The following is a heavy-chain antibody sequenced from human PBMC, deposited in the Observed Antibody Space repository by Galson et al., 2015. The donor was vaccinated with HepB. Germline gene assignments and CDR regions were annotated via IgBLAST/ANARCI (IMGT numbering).Heavy chain of an antibody. CDR1: GFTFGDYA. D-gene: IGHD2-8*01. CDR3: TRDEGIHCTNGVCNLYDAFDI. CDR2: IRSKAYGGTT. V-gene: IGHV3-49*03. J-gene: IGHJ3*02. Sequence: SLRLSCAASGFTFGDYAMSWFRQAPGKGLEWVGFIRSKAYGGTTEYAASVKGRFTISRDDSKSIAYLQMNSLKTEDTAVYYCTRDEGIHCTNGVCNLYDAFDIWGQGTMVTVSS.